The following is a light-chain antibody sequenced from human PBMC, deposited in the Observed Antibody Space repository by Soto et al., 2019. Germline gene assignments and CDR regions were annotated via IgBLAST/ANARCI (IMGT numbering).Light chain of an antibody. V-gene: IGKV3-20*01. J-gene: IGKJ5*01. CDR1: QSVANYY. CDR3: QQNGTLIT. Sequence: EIVLTQSPATQSLSPGERATLSCRASQSVANYYLAWYQQPPHPAPRLLIYGASSRATGIPDRFSGSWAGTVFTITSSIVESEDVAVYYCQQNGTLITFGQGTRLEIK. CDR2: GAS.